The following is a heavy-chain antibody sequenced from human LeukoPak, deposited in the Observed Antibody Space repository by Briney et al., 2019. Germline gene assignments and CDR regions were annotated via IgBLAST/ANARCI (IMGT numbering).Heavy chain of an antibody. D-gene: IGHD1-26*01. CDR3: ARAGRVGATWTGDYFDY. V-gene: IGHV3-21*01. CDR1: GFTFSSYS. CDR2: ISSSSSYI. J-gene: IGHJ4*02. Sequence: PGGSLRLSCAASGFTFSSYSINWVRQAPGKGLEWVSSISSSSSYIYYADSVKGRFTISRDNAKNSLYLQMNSLRAEDTAVYYCARAGRVGATWTGDYFDYWGQGTLVTVSS.